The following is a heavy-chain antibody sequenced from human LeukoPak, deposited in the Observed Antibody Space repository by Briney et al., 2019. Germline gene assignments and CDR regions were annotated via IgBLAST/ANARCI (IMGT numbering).Heavy chain of an antibody. D-gene: IGHD3-22*01. CDR1: GFTFSNYG. J-gene: IGHJ3*01. V-gene: IGHV3-30*18. Sequence: PGGSLRLSCAASGFTFSNYGMHWVRQAPGKGLEWVALISDDGSNKYYTDSVKGRFTISRDNSKNTMYVQMDSLRAEDTAVYYCAKDIDFDSSGSVNAFDVWGQGTMVTVSS. CDR3: AKDIDFDSSGSVNAFDV. CDR2: ISDDGSNK.